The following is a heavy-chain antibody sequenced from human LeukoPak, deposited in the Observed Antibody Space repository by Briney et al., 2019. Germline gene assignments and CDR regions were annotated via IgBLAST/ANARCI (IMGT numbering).Heavy chain of an antibody. V-gene: IGHV3-23*01. Sequence: GVSLRLSSAASGFIFSTYTMNRLPQAPGKGLVGVSSISSSGGSTYYADSVKGRFTISRDNSKTTLYLQVNSLRAEDTAVYYCAKAAVYHDSCPDSWGQGTLVTVSS. CDR1: GFIFSTYT. CDR3: AKAAVYHDSCPDS. J-gene: IGHJ4*02. CDR2: ISSSGGST. D-gene: IGHD5/OR15-5a*01.